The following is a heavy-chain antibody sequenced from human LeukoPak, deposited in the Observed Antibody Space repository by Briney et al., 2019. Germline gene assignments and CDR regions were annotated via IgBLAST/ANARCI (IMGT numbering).Heavy chain of an antibody. D-gene: IGHD3-22*01. J-gene: IGHJ3*02. CDR2: IYTSGST. Sequence: SETLSLTCTVSGGSISSSSYYWGWIRQPPGKGLEWIGRIYTSGSTNYNPSLKSRVTISVDTSKNQFSLKLSSVTAADTAVYYCARGPYYFDSSGAFDIWGQGTMVTVSS. CDR3: ARGPYYFDSSGAFDI. CDR1: GGSISSSSYY. V-gene: IGHV4-39*07.